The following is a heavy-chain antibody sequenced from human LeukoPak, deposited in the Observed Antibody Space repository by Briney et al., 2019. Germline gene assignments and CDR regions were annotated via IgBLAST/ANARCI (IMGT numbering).Heavy chain of an antibody. Sequence: SETLSLTCAVYGGSFSGYYWSWIRQPPEKGLEWIGYIYYSGYTNYNPFLKSRVTISADTSKNQFSLNLSSVTAADTAVYYCARGHGYDSSGYSFDYWGQGTLVTVSS. CDR2: IYYSGYT. J-gene: IGHJ4*02. V-gene: IGHV4-59*01. CDR3: ARGHGYDSSGYSFDY. CDR1: GGSFSGYY. D-gene: IGHD3-22*01.